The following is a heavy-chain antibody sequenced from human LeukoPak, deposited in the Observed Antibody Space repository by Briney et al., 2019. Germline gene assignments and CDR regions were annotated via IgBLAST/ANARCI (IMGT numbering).Heavy chain of an antibody. CDR2: IYYSGST. Sequence: SETLSLTCTVSGGSISSSSYYWGWIRQPPGKGLEWIGSIYYSGSTYYNPSLKSRVTISVDTSKDQFSLKLSSVTAADTAVYYCARHAPRWHYYYMDVWGKGTTVTVSS. D-gene: IGHD6-13*01. V-gene: IGHV4-39*01. J-gene: IGHJ6*03. CDR3: ARHAPRWHYYYMDV. CDR1: GGSISSSSYY.